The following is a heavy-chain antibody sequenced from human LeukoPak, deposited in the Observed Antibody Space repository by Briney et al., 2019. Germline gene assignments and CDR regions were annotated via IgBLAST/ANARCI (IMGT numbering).Heavy chain of an antibody. CDR2: ISSSSSYI. J-gene: IGHJ4*02. V-gene: IGHV3-21*01. Sequence: PGGSLRLSCEASGFTFSTYTMNWVRQAPGKGLEWVSPISSSSSYIYYADSVKGRFTISRDNAKNSLYLQMNSLRAEDTAVYYCASLSRWSVDYWGQGTLVTVSS. D-gene: IGHD6-13*01. CDR3: ASLSRWSVDY. CDR1: GFTFSTYT.